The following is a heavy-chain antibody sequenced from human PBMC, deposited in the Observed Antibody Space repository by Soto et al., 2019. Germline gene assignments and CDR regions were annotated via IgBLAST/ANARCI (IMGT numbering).Heavy chain of an antibody. CDR3: AKDEYSSSSPLLNWFDP. D-gene: IGHD6-13*01. CDR1: GFTFSSYA. Sequence: GGSLRLSCAASGFTFSSYAMSWVRQAPGKGLEWVSAISGSGGSTYYADSVKGRFTISRDNSKNTLYLQMNSLRAEDTAVYYCAKDEYSSSSPLLNWFDPWGQGTLVTVSS. V-gene: IGHV3-23*01. CDR2: ISGSGGST. J-gene: IGHJ5*02.